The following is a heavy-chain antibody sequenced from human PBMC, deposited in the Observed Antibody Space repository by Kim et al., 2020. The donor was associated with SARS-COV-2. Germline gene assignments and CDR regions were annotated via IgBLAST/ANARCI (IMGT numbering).Heavy chain of an antibody. Sequence: PSLTSRVTLSLDTSKNQFSLNLSSVTAADTAVYYCARDNRAYYGSYYFDYWGQGTLVTVSS. D-gene: IGHD3-10*01. J-gene: IGHJ4*02. V-gene: IGHV4-31*02. CDR3: ARDNRAYYGSYYFDY.